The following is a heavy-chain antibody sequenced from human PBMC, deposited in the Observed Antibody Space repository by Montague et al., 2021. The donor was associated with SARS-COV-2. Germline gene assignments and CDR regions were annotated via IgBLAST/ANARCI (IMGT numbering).Heavy chain of an antibody. D-gene: IGHD3-3*01. J-gene: IGHJ4*02. V-gene: IGHV4-59*08. CDR1: GGSISSSY. CDR2: IYHYGSA. CDR3: ARADFWSGYLYFDY. Sequence: SETLSLTCSVSGGSISSSYWSWIRQPPGKGLEWIGYIYHYGSAKYNPSLKSRVTISVDRSKSQFSLKLSSVTAADTAVYYCARADFWSGYLYFDYWGQGTLVTVSS.